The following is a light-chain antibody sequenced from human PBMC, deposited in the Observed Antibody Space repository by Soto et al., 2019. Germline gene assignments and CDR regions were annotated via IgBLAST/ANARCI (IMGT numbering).Light chain of an antibody. J-gene: IGKJ1*01. CDR1: QSLLHSNGYNY. V-gene: IGKV2-28*01. CDR3: MQALQTWT. Sequence: DIVMTQSPLSLPVTPGESASISCRSSQSLLHSNGYNYLDWYLQKPGQSPQLLIYLGSYRASGVTDRFSGSGSGTDFTLKISRVEAEDVGVYYCMQALQTWTFGQGTKVDI. CDR2: LGS.